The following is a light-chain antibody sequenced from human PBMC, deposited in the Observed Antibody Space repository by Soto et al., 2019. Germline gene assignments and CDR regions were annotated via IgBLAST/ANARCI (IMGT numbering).Light chain of an antibody. V-gene: IGKV2-28*01. CDR3: MQALQTPTT. J-gene: IGKJ3*01. CDR1: QSLLHSNGYNY. CDR2: LNS. Sequence: DIVLTQSPLSLPVTPGEPASISCKSSQSLLHSNGYNYLDWYLQKPGQSPQLLIYLNSRRASGVTDRFSGSGSGTDFTMKISRVEAEDVGVYYCMQALQTPTTFGHGTQVHI.